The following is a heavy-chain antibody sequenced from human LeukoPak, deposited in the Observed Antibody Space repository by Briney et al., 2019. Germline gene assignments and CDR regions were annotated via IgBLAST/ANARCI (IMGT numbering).Heavy chain of an antibody. Sequence: GGSLRLSCAASGFTFSSYVMSWVRQAPGKGLEWVSAISGSGGSTYYADSVKGRFTIFRDNSNNTLYLQMNSLRAEDTAVYYCAFGQGYSSSTPFDYWGQGTLVTVSS. D-gene: IGHD6-6*01. CDR2: ISGSGGST. V-gene: IGHV3-23*01. CDR1: GFTFSSYV. J-gene: IGHJ4*02. CDR3: AFGQGYSSSTPFDY.